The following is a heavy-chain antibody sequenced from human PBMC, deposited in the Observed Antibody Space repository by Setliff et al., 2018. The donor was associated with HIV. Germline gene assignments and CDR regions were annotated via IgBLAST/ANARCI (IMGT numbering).Heavy chain of an antibody. J-gene: IGHJ5*02. V-gene: IGHV3-23*01. D-gene: IGHD3-10*01. CDR2: IGGSGVST. CDR1: GFTFSTYA. CDR3: VRTIGNWGPGNH. Sequence: PGGSLRLSCATSGFTFSTYAMNWVRQAPGKGLEWVSVIGGSGVSTYYAESVKGRFIISRDNSKNTLYLEMNSLRVEDTAVYYCVRTIGNWGPGNHWGQGARVTV.